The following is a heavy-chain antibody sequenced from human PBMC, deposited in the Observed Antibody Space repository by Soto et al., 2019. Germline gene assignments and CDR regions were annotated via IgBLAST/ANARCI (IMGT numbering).Heavy chain of an antibody. J-gene: IGHJ4*02. D-gene: IGHD6-13*01. CDR2: INHSGST. V-gene: IGHV4-34*01. Sequence: PATLPLTSAVYGGSFRGYYWSWFRQPPGKRLEWIGEINHSGSTNYNPSLKSRVTISVDTSKNQFSLKLSSVTAADTAVYYCARISITASGYFDHWGQGIRVTVSS. CDR1: GGSFRGYY. CDR3: ARISITASGYFDH.